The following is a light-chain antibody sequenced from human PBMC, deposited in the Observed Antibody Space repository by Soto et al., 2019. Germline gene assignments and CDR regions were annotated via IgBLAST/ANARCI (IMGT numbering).Light chain of an antibody. CDR3: QSYDSSLSGSEV. Sequence: QSALTQPPSVAGSPGQSGTISCTWSSSNIGAGHDVHWYQQLPGTAPKLLIYGNGNRPSGVPDRFSGSKSGTSASLAITGLQAEDEADYYCQSYDSSLSGSEVFGTGTKV. CDR1: SSNIGAGHD. V-gene: IGLV1-40*01. J-gene: IGLJ1*01. CDR2: GNG.